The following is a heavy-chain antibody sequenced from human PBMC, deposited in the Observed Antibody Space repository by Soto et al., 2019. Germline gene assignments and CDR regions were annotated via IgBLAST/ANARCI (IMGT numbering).Heavy chain of an antibody. CDR2: ISGTGDST. Sequence: EVQLLESGGGLVQPGGSLRLSCAGSEFTSSRYALRWVRQAPGEGLEWVSVISGTGDSTYYADSVKGRFTVSRDNSKNTLYLQMHSLRAEHTAVYYCAKYAGNYYRYYSMDVWGKGTTVTVSS. J-gene: IGHJ6*03. D-gene: IGHD6-13*01. CDR3: AKYAGNYYRYYSMDV. CDR1: EFTSSRYA. V-gene: IGHV3-23*01.